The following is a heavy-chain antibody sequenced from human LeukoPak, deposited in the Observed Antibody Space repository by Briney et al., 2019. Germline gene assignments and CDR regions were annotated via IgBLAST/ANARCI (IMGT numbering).Heavy chain of an antibody. CDR1: GFTFITHT. V-gene: IGHV3-21*01. Sequence: PGGSLRLPCAASGFTFITHTMNWVRQAPGKGLEWVSPISSRSTYIYYADSVKGRFTISRDNAKNSLYLQMNSLRAEDTAVYYCAREESGSSGWYDYWGQGTLVTVSS. D-gene: IGHD6-19*01. CDR2: ISSRSTYI. CDR3: AREESGSSGWYDY. J-gene: IGHJ4*02.